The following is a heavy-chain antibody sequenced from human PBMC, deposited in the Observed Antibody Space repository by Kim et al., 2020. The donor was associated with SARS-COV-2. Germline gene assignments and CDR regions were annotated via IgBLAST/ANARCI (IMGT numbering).Heavy chain of an antibody. V-gene: IGHV3-33*05. D-gene: IGHD6-19*01. CDR3: ARGPPTIRPGIAVAGTLDY. CDR2: ISYDGSNK. Sequence: GGSLRLSCAASGFTFSSYGMHWVRQAPGKGLEWVAVISYDGSNKYYADSVKGRFTISRDNSKNTLYLQMNSLRAEDTAVYYCARGPPTIRPGIAVAGTLDYWGQGTLVTVSS. CDR1: GFTFSSYG. J-gene: IGHJ4*02.